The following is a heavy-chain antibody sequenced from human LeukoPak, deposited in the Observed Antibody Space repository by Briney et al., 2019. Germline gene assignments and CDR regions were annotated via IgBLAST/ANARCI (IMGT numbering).Heavy chain of an antibody. CDR3: ARWGEYNYGQPLGGSLDY. V-gene: IGHV1-46*01. Sequence: ASVKVSCKASGYTFTSYYMHWVRQAPGQGLEWMGIINPTGGSTSYAQKFQGRVTMTRDTSTSTVYMEVSSLRSEDTAVYYCARWGEYNYGQPLGGSLDYWGQGTPVTVSS. CDR1: GYTFTSYY. J-gene: IGHJ4*02. D-gene: IGHD5-18*01. CDR2: INPTGGST.